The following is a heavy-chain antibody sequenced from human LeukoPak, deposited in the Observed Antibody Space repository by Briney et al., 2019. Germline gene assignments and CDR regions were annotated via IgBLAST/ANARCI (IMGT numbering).Heavy chain of an antibody. CDR3: AREWQGGIAAAGTRIEGDY. J-gene: IGHJ4*02. Sequence: GGSLRLSCAVSGFSVSGYWMTWVRQAPGKGLEWVANRKQDGSEKNYVDSVKGRFTISRDNAENSLFLQMNSLRVEDTAVYYCAREWQGGIAAAGTRIEGDYWGQGTLVAVSS. CDR1: GFSVSGYW. V-gene: IGHV3-7*01. CDR2: RKQDGSEK. D-gene: IGHD6-13*01.